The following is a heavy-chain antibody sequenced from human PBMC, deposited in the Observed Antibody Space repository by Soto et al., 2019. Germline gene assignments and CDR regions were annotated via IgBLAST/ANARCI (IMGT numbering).Heavy chain of an antibody. J-gene: IGHJ3*02. CDR1: GFTFSSYW. Sequence: EVQLVESGGGLVQPGGSLRLSCAASGFTFSSYWMSWVRQAPGKGLEWVANIKQDGSEKYYVDSVKGRFTISRDNAKNSLYLQMNSLRAEDTAVYYCARDGKRGAPDCSGGSCPVLRAFDIWGQGTMVTVSS. V-gene: IGHV3-7*05. CDR3: ARDGKRGAPDCSGGSCPVLRAFDI. CDR2: IKQDGSEK. D-gene: IGHD2-15*01.